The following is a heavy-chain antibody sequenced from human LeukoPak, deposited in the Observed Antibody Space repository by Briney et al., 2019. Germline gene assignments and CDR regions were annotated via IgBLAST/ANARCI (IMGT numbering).Heavy chain of an antibody. D-gene: IGHD3-16*01. CDR3: ARDLVSGAYTFDF. CDR2: ISSSGITI. Sequence: QTGGSLRLSCTASTFTFSSYDINWVRQAPGKGLEWLSYISSSGITIYYADSVKGRFTISRDNARNSVYLQMNSLRAGDTAVYYCARDLVSGAYTFDFWGHGTMVTVSS. J-gene: IGHJ3*01. V-gene: IGHV3-48*03. CDR1: TFTFSSYD.